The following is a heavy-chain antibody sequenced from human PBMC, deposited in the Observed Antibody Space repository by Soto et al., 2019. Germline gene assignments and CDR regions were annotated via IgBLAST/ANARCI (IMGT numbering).Heavy chain of an antibody. V-gene: IGHV1-2*02. Sequence: GASVKVSCKASGYTFTGYYMHWVRQAPGQGLEWMGWINPNSGGTNYAQKFQGRVTMTRDTSISTAYMELSRLRSDDTAVYYCAGTGRYDILTGYYYYGMDVWGQGTTVTVSS. CDR3: AGTGRYDILTGYYYYGMDV. CDR1: GYTFTGYY. J-gene: IGHJ6*02. D-gene: IGHD3-9*01. CDR2: INPNSGGT.